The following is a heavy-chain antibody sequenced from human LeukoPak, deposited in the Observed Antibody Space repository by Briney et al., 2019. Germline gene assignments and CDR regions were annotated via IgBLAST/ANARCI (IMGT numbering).Heavy chain of an antibody. J-gene: IGHJ4*02. D-gene: IGHD3-10*01. CDR2: IKSKGDGETT. Sequence: GGSLRLSCADSGFRFTNAWLTWVRQAPGEGLEWVGRIKSKGDGETTDYAAPVKGRFIMSRDDSKATLYLQMNFLITEDTAVYYCVTDLGLTMIRGVLVSWGQGTLVTVSS. CDR3: VTDLGLTMIRGVLVS. CDR1: GFRFTNAW. V-gene: IGHV3-15*01.